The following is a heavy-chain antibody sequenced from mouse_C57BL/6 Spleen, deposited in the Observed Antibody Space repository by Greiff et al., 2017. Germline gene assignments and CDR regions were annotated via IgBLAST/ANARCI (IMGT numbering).Heavy chain of an antibody. CDR3: ARWYYGSSSDWYFDV. Sequence: VKLMESGPELVKPGASVKISCKASGYAFSSSWMNWVKQRPGKGLEWIGRIYPGDGDTNYNGKFKGKATLTADKSSSTAYMQLSSLTSEDSAVYFCARWYYGSSSDWYFDVWGTGTTVTVSS. CDR1: GYAFSSSW. D-gene: IGHD1-1*01. V-gene: IGHV1-82*01. CDR2: IYPGDGDT. J-gene: IGHJ1*03.